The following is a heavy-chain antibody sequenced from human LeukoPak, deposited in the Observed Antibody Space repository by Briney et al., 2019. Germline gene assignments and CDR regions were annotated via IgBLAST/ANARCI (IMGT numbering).Heavy chain of an antibody. CDR3: ARGRTMIVVVPRPYFDY. Sequence: PSETLSLTCTVSGGSISSSSYYWGWIRQPPGKGLEWIGSIYYSGSTYYNPSLKSRVTISVDTSKNQFSLKLSSVTAADTAVYYCARGRTMIVVVPRPYFDYWGQGTLVTVSS. CDR1: GGSISSSSYY. CDR2: IYYSGST. D-gene: IGHD3-22*01. J-gene: IGHJ4*02. V-gene: IGHV4-39*01.